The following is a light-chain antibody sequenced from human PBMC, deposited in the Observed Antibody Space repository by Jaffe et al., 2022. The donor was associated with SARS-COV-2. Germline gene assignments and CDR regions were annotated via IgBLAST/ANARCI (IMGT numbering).Light chain of an antibody. CDR3: QQYGTSPPSFS. CDR2: GAS. Sequence: EIVLTQSPGTLSLSPGESATLSCRASQSGSNRYLAWYQQKPGQAPRLLIYGASSRATGIPDRFSGSGSGTDFTLTISRLEPEDFAIYYCQQYGTSPPSFSFGPGTTVESK. V-gene: IGKV3-20*01. J-gene: IGKJ3*01. CDR1: QSGSNRY.